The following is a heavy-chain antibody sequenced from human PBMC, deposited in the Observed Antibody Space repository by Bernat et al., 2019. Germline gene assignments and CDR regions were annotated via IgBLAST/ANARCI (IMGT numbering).Heavy chain of an antibody. V-gene: IGHV2-26*01. CDR1: GFSLSNARMG. CDR2: IFSNDEK. D-gene: IGHD2-21*02. J-gene: IGHJ5*02. Sequence: QVTLKESGPVLVKPTETLTLTCTVSGFSLSNARMGVSWIRQPPGKALEWLAPIFSNDEKSYSTSLKSRLTIPKDTSKSQVVLTMTNMDPVDTATYYCARILTYCGGDCYSDSLVRWFDPWGQGTLVTVSS. CDR3: ARILTYCGGDCYSDSLVRWFDP.